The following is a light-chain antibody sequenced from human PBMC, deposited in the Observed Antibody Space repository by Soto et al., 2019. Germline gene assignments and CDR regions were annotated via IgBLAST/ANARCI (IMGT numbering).Light chain of an antibody. CDR3: QQYNTFSFT. Sequence: DIPMTQSPSTLSASLGDRVTITCRASRAISDWLAWYQQRPGKAPKLLIYRASSLESGVPSRFSGSGSVTEFTLTISGLQPDDFATYYCQQYNTFSFTFGHGTKLEI. CDR2: RAS. J-gene: IGKJ2*01. CDR1: RAISDW. V-gene: IGKV1-5*03.